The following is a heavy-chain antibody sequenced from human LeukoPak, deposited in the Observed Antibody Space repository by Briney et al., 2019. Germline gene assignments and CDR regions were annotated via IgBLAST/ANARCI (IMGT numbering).Heavy chain of an antibody. CDR3: TRLVQRGH. D-gene: IGHD2-2*01. CDR2: ISYDGSDI. Sequence: GTSLRLSCEVSGSSYGMHCVRQAPGKGREGVAVISYDGSDIKYADSVKGRFTISRDNSKNTLYLQMNSLRPDDTAMYYCTRLVQRGHWGQGTLVTVSS. V-gene: IGHV3-30-3*01. CDR1: GSSYG. J-gene: IGHJ4*02.